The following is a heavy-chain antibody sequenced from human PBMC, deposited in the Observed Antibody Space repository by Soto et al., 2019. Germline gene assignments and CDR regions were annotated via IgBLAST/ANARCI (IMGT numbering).Heavy chain of an antibody. CDR3: VREPDSLVRGVYGY. CDR1: GFTFSDHY. CDR2: SRNKPNSYST. J-gene: IGHJ4*02. V-gene: IGHV3-72*01. D-gene: IGHD3-10*01. Sequence: EVQLVESGGGLVQPGGSLRLSCAASGFTFSDHYIDWVRQAPGKGLEWVGRSRNKPNSYSTEYAASVKGRFTLSRDDSKNSLYLQMTSLTTEDTAVYYCVREPDSLVRGVYGYWGQGTLVTVSS.